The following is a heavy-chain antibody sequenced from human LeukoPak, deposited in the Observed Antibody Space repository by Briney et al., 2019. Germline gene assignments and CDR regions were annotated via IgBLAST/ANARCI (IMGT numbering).Heavy chain of an antibody. CDR1: GFTFSDYI. CDR3: TRDGGESTKTAFDM. J-gene: IGHJ3*02. Sequence: GGSLRPSCAASGFTFSDYILDWVRQAPGKGLEWVCRIRRGTNNYTTEYAASVKFRFIISSDDSKHSLYLHMNSLKNEETAVYKCTRDGGESTKTAFDMWGQGTMVTVSS. CDR2: IRRGTNNYTT. D-gene: IGHD3-16*01. V-gene: IGHV3-72*01.